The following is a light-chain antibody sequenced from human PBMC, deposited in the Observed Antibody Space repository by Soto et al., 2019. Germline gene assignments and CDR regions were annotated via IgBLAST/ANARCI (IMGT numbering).Light chain of an antibody. CDR1: QGISSY. CDR2: AAS. Sequence: AIRMTQSPSSFSATTGDRVTITCRASQGISSYLAWYQQKPGKAPKLLIYAASTLQSGVPSRFSGSGSGTDFTLTISCLQSEDCATYYCQQYYSYPRTFGQGNKVEIK. V-gene: IGKV1-8*01. J-gene: IGKJ1*01. CDR3: QQYYSYPRT.